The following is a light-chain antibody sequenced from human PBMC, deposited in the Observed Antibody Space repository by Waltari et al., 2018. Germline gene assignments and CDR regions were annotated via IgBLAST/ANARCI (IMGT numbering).Light chain of an antibody. J-gene: IGLJ3*02. Sequence: QSALTQPASVSGSPGQSITIDCAGTSSDIGGYNYVAWYQQHPGRVPKLLIYDVDNRPSGMSDRLSGSKSGNTASLTISGLQAEDEADYFCSSYTDSRTGVFGGGTKLTVL. CDR2: DVD. CDR1: SSDIGGYNY. V-gene: IGLV2-14*03. CDR3: SSYTDSRTGV.